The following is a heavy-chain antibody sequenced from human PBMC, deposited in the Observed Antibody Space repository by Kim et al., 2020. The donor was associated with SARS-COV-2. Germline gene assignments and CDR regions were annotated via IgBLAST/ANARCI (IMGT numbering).Heavy chain of an antibody. Sequence: GGSLRLSCAASGFTFSSYAMSWVRQAPGKGLEWVSAISGSGGSTYYADSVKGRFTISRDNSKNTLYLQMNSMRAEDTAVYYCAKDVGRGVVRGVIFTDYWGQGTLVTVSS. J-gene: IGHJ4*02. V-gene: IGHV3-23*01. CDR2: ISGSGGST. CDR1: GFTFSSYA. CDR3: AKDVGRGVVRGVIFTDY. D-gene: IGHD3-10*01.